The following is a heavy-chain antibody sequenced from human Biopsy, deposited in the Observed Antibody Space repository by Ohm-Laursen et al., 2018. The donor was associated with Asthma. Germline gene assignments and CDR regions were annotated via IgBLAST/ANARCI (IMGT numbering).Heavy chain of an antibody. CDR3: ARHWDWGSFFDY. CDR1: GGSMSSSSYY. CDR2: ISYTGSA. Sequence: SDTLSLTCIVSGGSMSSSSYYWGWIRQPPGKGLEWMGSISYTGSAYHNPSLKSRVTISVDTSKNHLSLKLSSVTAADTAVYYCARHWDWGSFFDYWGQGTPVTVSS. V-gene: IGHV4-39*01. D-gene: IGHD7-27*01. J-gene: IGHJ4*02.